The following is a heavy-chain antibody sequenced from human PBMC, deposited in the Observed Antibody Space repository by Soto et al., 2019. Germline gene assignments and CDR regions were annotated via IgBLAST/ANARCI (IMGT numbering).Heavy chain of an antibody. CDR3: ARFFSSSSDFDY. Sequence: SETLSLTCAVYGGSSSGYYWSWIRQPPGKGLEWIGEINHSGSTNYNPSLKSRVTISVDTSKNQFSLKLSSVTAADTAVYYCARFFSSSSDFDYWSQGTLVTVSS. D-gene: IGHD6-6*01. CDR1: GGSSSGYY. CDR2: INHSGST. V-gene: IGHV4-34*01. J-gene: IGHJ4*02.